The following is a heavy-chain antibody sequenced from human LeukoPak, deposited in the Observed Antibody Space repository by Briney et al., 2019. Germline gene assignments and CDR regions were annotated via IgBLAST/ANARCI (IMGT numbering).Heavy chain of an antibody. CDR2: IWYDGSNK. V-gene: IGHV3-33*01. CDR3: AREGVGDGAFDI. CDR1: GFTFSSYG. D-gene: IGHD3-16*01. J-gene: IGHJ3*02. Sequence: PGRSLRVSCAASGFTFSSYGMHWVRQAPGKGLEWVAVIWYDGSNKYYADSVKGRFSISRDNSKNTLYLQMNSLRAEDTAVYYCAREGVGDGAFDIWGQATMVTVPS.